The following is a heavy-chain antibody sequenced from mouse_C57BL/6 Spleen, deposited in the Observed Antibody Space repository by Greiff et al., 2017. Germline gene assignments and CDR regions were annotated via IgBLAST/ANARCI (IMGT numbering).Heavy chain of an antibody. CDR2: IYPGDGDT. J-gene: IGHJ3*01. D-gene: IGHD2-4*01. Sequence: VQLQQSGAELVKPGASVKISCKASGYAFSSYWMNWVKQRPGKGLEWIGQIYPGDGDTNYNGKFKGKATLTADKSSSTAYMQLSSLTSEDSAVYCGAREGVGYYDRFAYWGQGTLVTVSA. CDR1: GYAFSSYW. V-gene: IGHV1-80*01. CDR3: AREGVGYYDRFAY.